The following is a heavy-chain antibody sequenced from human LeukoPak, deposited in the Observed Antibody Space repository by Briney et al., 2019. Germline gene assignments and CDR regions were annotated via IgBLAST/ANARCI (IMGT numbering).Heavy chain of an antibody. CDR3: SRESGPFCPFGY. Sequence: PSETLSLTCGVSGGSISGTNWWSWARQPPGQGLEWIGEISLAGQTNYNPSLHGRVTMSLDKSSNQLSLHLTSVTAADTATYFCSRESGPFCPFGYWGQGTLVIVSS. CDR1: GGSISGTNW. J-gene: IGHJ4*02. CDR2: ISLAGQT. D-gene: IGHD1-26*01. V-gene: IGHV4/OR15-8*02.